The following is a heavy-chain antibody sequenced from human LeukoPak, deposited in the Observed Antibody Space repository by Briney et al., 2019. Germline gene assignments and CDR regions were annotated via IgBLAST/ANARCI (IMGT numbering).Heavy chain of an antibody. J-gene: IGHJ4*02. CDR1: GFTFSDFY. D-gene: IGHD5-12*01. CDR2: INHSGST. CDR3: AGDSGYPGY. Sequence: GSLRLSCAASGFTFSDFYMSWIRQPPGKGLEWIGEINHSGSTNYNPSLKSRVTISVDTSKNQFSLKLSSVTAADTAVYYCAGDSGYPGYWGQGTLVTVSS. V-gene: IGHV4-34*01.